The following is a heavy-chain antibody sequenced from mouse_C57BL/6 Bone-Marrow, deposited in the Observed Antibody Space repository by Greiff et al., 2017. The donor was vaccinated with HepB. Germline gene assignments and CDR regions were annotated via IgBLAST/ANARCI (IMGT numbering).Heavy chain of an antibody. CDR2: ISNLAYSI. J-gene: IGHJ3*01. CDR1: GFTFSDYG. D-gene: IGHD2-10*01. Sequence: EVQRVESGGGLVQPGGSLKLSCAASGFTFSDYGMAWVRQAPRKGPEWVAFISNLAYSIYYADTVTGRYTISRENAKNTLYLEMSSLRSEDTAMYYCARHGTPTGAWFAYWGQGTLVTVSA. V-gene: IGHV5-15*01. CDR3: ARHGTPTGAWFAY.